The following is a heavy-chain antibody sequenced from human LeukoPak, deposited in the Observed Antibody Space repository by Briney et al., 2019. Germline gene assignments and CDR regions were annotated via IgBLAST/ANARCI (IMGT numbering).Heavy chain of an antibody. J-gene: IGHJ6*02. D-gene: IGHD6-13*01. V-gene: IGHV3-74*01. CDR1: GFTISSYW. CDR3: ARDMGGSWYRADYYGMDV. CDR2: IDSDGSMI. Sequence: GGSLRLSCAASGFTISSYWMNWVRQAPGKGLVWVSRIDSDGSMINYADSVQGRFTISRDNAKNTLYLQMNSLRAEDTAVYYCARDMGGSWYRADYYGMDVWGQGTTVTVSS.